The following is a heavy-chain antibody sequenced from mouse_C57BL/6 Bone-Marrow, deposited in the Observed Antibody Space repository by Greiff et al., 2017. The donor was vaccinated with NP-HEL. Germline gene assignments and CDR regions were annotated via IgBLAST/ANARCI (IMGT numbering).Heavy chain of an antibody. V-gene: IGHV10-1*01. D-gene: IGHD2-4*01. CDR3: VRRGDDYDEAWFAY. CDR2: IRSKSNNYAT. CDR1: GFSFNTYA. J-gene: IGHJ3*01. Sequence: EVKLVESGGGLVQPKGSLKLSCAASGFSFNTYAMNWVRQAPGKGLEWVARIRSKSNNYATYYADSVKDRFTISRDDSESMLYLQMTNLKTEDTAMYYCVRRGDDYDEAWFAYWGQGTLVTVSA.